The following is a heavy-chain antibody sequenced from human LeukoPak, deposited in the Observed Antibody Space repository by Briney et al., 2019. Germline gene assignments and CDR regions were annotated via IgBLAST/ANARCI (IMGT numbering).Heavy chain of an antibody. D-gene: IGHD3-22*01. V-gene: IGHV3-23*01. CDR2: ISGSGGST. Sequence: QSGRSLRLSCAASGFTFSSYAMSWVRQAPGKGLEWVSAISGSGGSTYYADSVKGRFTISRDNSKNTLYLQMNSLRAEDTAVYYCAKDPHLQVVVAFDYWGQGTLVTVSS. J-gene: IGHJ4*02. CDR1: GFTFSSYA. CDR3: AKDPHLQVVVAFDY.